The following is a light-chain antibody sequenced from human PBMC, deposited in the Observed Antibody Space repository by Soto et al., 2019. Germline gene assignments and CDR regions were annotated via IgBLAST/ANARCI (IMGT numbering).Light chain of an antibody. CDR1: QSLSSRI. Sequence: EVVLTQSPGTLSLPPGERATLSCRASQSLSSRILAWYQQKPGQAPRLLIYSSSSTATGVPDRLSGSGSGTDFTLTITRLEPEDSAVYYCQQYGFLPITFGQGTRLEI. CDR2: SSS. CDR3: QQYGFLPIT. J-gene: IGKJ5*01. V-gene: IGKV3-20*01.